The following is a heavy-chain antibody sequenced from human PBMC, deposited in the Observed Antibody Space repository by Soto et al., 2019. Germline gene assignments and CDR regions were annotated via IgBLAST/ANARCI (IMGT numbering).Heavy chain of an antibody. V-gene: IGHV1-8*02. Sequence: ASVKVSCKASGYDLTAYDINWVRQASGQGLEWMGWMNPINGATGTARRFQGRVSLSRNTATGTAYLELTSLRSDDTAVYYCGRGPSPRAPAGGTPYYYAMDFWGQGTTVTFS. CDR3: GRGPSPRAPAGGTPYYYAMDF. J-gene: IGHJ6*02. D-gene: IGHD6-13*01. CDR2: MNPINGAT. CDR1: GYDLTAYD.